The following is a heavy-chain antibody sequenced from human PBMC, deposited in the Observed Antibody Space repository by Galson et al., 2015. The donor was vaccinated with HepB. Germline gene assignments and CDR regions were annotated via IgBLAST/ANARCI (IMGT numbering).Heavy chain of an antibody. J-gene: IGHJ6*02. Sequence: SVKVSFKASGGTFSNYAISWVRQAPGQGLEWMGGIIPIFGTPNYAQKFQGRVTITADESTSTAYMELSSLRSEDTAVYYCAIALRFSSHYVMDVWGQGTTVTVSS. CDR2: IIPIFGTP. CDR1: GGTFSNYA. D-gene: IGHD3-3*01. CDR3: AIALRFSSHYVMDV. V-gene: IGHV1-69*13.